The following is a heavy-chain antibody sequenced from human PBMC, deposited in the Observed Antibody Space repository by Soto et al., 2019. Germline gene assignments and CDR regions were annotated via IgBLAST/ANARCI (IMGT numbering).Heavy chain of an antibody. CDR3: ARQDYTDYYFDY. D-gene: IGHD4-4*01. V-gene: IGHV3-30-3*01. Sequence: QVQLVESGGGVVQPGKSLRLSCAASGFTFSSYAMHWVRQAPGKGLEWVAVISYDGSNKYYADSVKGRFTISRDNSKNTLYLQMNSLRAEDTAVYYCARQDYTDYYFDYWGQGTLVTVSS. CDR1: GFTFSSYA. J-gene: IGHJ4*02. CDR2: ISYDGSNK.